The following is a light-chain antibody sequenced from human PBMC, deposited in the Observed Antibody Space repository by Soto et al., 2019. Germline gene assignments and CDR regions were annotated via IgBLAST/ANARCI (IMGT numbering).Light chain of an antibody. J-gene: IGKJ3*01. CDR2: DAS. CDR3: QQYGSSPLT. Sequence: EIVLTQSPGTLSLSPGERATLSCRASQSVSSSYLAWYQQKPGQAPRLLIYDASSRATGIPDRFSGSGSGTDFTLTISRLEPEDFAAYYCQQYGSSPLTFGPGNKVDIK. V-gene: IGKV3-20*01. CDR1: QSVSSSY.